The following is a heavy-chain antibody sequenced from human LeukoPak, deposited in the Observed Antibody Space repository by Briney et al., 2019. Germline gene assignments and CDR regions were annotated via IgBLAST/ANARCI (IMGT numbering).Heavy chain of an antibody. Sequence: PSETLSLTCTVSGGSISSGSYYWSWIRQPAGKGLEWIGRIYTSGSTNYNSSLKSRVTISVDTSKNQFSLKLSSVIAADTAVYYCATGYSSSWYGGYFQHWGQGTLVTVSS. CDR2: IYTSGST. CDR1: GGSISSGSYY. CDR3: ATGYSSSWYGGYFQH. V-gene: IGHV4-61*02. J-gene: IGHJ1*01. D-gene: IGHD6-13*01.